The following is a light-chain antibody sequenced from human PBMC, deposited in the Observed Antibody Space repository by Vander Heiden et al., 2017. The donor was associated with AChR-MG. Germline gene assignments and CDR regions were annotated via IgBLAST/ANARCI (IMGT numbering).Light chain of an antibody. CDR2: KAS. Sequence: DIQMTQSPSTLSAFVGDRVTITCRASQSISSWLAWYQQKPGKAPKLLIYKASSLDSGVPSRFSGSGSGTEFTLTISSLQPDDFATYYCQQYNSYSPLTFGGGTKVEIK. V-gene: IGKV1-5*03. CDR3: QQYNSYSPLT. CDR1: QSISSW. J-gene: IGKJ4*01.